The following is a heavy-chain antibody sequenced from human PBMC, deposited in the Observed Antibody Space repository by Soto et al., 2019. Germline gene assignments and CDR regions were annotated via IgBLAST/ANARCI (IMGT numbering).Heavy chain of an antibody. CDR1: GFTFSSYG. D-gene: IGHD3-16*01. J-gene: IGHJ4*02. Sequence: GGSLRLSCAASGFTFSSYGMHWVRQAPGKGLEWVAVISYDGSNKYYADSVKGRFTISRDNSKNTLYLQMNSLRAEDTAVYYCARPNYDYIWGSFHEFDYWGQGTLVTVSS. CDR3: ARPNYDYIWGSFHEFDY. V-gene: IGHV3-30*03. CDR2: ISYDGSNK.